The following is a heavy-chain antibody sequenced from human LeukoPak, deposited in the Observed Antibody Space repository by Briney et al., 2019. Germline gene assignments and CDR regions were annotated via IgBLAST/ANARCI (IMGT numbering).Heavy chain of an antibody. J-gene: IGHJ4*02. D-gene: IGHD6-19*01. CDR1: GYTFTDHY. CDR2: INPVGGGT. V-gene: IGHV1-46*01. CDR3: ARNLGIGVADTGRDSDVDY. Sequence: ASVKVSCKASGYTFTDHYMHWVRQAPGQGLEWMGIINPVGGGTTYAQHFQGRVTMTRDTSTSTVYMELRSLTSDDTAVYYCARNLGIGVADTGRDSDVDYWARGTLVTVSS.